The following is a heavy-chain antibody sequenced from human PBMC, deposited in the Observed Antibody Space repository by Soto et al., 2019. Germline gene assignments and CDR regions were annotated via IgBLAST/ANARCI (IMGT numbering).Heavy chain of an antibody. J-gene: IGHJ4*02. CDR1: GFTFTSSA. CDR2: IVVGSGNT. Sequence: ASVKVSCKASGFTFTSSAVQWVRQARGQRLEWIGWIVVGSGNTNYAQKFQERVTITRDMSTSTAYMELSSLRSEDTAVYYCAADQTYYYDSSGYYFGPPIFDYWGQG. D-gene: IGHD3-22*01. CDR3: AADQTYYYDSSGYYFGPPIFDY. V-gene: IGHV1-58*01.